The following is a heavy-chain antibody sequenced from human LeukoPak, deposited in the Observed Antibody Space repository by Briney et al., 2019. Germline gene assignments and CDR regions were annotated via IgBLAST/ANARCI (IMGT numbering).Heavy chain of an antibody. CDR3: ARSGSYDY. CDR1: GFTFSSYS. V-gene: IGHV3-48*01. Sequence: PGGSLRLSCAASGFTFSSYSMNWVRQGPGEGLEWVSYISTGSSTIYYADSVKGRFTISRDNAKNSLYLQMNSLRAEDTAVYYCARSGSYDYWGQGTLVTVSS. J-gene: IGHJ4*02. D-gene: IGHD1-26*01. CDR2: ISTGSSTI.